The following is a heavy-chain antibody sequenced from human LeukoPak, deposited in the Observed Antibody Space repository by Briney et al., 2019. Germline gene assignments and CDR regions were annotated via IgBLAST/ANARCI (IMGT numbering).Heavy chain of an antibody. J-gene: IGHJ4*02. V-gene: IGHV3-33*01. CDR3: ARDSYGFDY. CDR1: GFTFSSYG. D-gene: IGHD4-17*01. CDR2: IWYDGSNK. Sequence: GGSLRLSCAASGFTFSSYGMHWVRQAPGKGLEWVAVIWYDGSNKYYADSVQGRFTISRDNSKNTLYLQMNILRAEDTAVYYCARDSYGFDYWGQGTLVTVSS.